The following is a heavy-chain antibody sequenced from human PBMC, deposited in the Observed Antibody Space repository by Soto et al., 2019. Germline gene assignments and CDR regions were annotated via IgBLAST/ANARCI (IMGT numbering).Heavy chain of an antibody. CDR2: INPNSGGT. CDR1: GYTFTGYY. Sequence: ASVKVSCKASGYTFTGYYMHCVRQAPGQGLEWMGWINPNSGGTNYAQKFQGRVTMTRDTSISTAYMELSRLRSDDTAVYYCAVARGYAIFGAGSYDYWGQGTLVTVSS. D-gene: IGHD3-3*01. V-gene: IGHV1-2*02. J-gene: IGHJ4*02. CDR3: AVARGYAIFGAGSYDY.